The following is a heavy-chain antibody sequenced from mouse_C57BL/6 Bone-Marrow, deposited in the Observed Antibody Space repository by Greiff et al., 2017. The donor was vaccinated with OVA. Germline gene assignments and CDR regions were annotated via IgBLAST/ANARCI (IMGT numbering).Heavy chain of an antibody. CDR1: GYTFTSSW. J-gene: IGHJ1*03. Sequence: VQLQQPGAELVRPGSSVKLSGKASGYTFTSSWMAWVKQRPGQGLEGIGNIYPSDSVTNYKKKFKAKATLTVDKSSSTAYMQHSSLVSADSAVYYCAREDCYGYWYFDVWGTGTTVTVSA. D-gene: IGHD1-1*02. V-gene: IGHV1-61*01. CDR3: AREDCYGYWYFDV. CDR2: IYPSDSVT.